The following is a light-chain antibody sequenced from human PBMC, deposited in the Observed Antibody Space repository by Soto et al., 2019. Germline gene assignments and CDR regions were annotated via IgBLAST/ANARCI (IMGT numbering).Light chain of an antibody. Sequence: EIVMTQSPATLSVSPGERATLSCRASQSVSSDLAWYHQKPGQAPRLLIYGASTRATGIPARFSGSGSGTDFTLTVSSLQSEDFAIYYCQQYQNLWTFGQGTKVDIK. V-gene: IGKV3-15*01. J-gene: IGKJ1*01. CDR3: QQYQNLWT. CDR2: GAS. CDR1: QSVSSD.